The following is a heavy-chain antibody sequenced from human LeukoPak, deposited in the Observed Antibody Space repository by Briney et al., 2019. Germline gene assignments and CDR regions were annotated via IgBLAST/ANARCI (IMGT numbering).Heavy chain of an antibody. V-gene: IGHV1-24*01. D-gene: IGHD2-2*01. Sequence: ASVKVSCKVSGYTLTELSMHWVRQAPGKGLEWMGGFDPEDGETIYAQKFQGRVTMTEDASTDTAYMELSSLRSEDTAVYYCATFRVIDSPYCSSTSCWYYFDYWGQGTLVTVSS. CDR3: ATFRVIDSPYCSSTSCWYYFDY. CDR1: GYTLTELS. CDR2: FDPEDGET. J-gene: IGHJ4*02.